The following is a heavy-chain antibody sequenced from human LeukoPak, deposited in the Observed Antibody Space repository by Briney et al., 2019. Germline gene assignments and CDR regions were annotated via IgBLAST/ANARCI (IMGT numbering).Heavy chain of an antibody. J-gene: IGHJ4*02. Sequence: GGSLRLSCAASGFTFSSYSMNWVRQAPGKGLEWVSSISSSSYIYYADSVKGRFTISRDNSKNTLYLQMNSLRADDTAVYYCAKTPLAVAPGDFFDNWGQGTLVTVSS. D-gene: IGHD6-19*01. CDR1: GFTFSSYS. CDR2: ISSSSYI. V-gene: IGHV3-21*04. CDR3: AKTPLAVAPGDFFDN.